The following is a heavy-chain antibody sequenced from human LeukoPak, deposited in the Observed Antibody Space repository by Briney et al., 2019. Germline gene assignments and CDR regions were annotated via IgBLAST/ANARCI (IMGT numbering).Heavy chain of an antibody. V-gene: IGHV3-48*03. J-gene: IGHJ6*04. D-gene: IGHD3-10*02. Sequence: PGGSLRLSCAASKVTFGSYEMNWVRQAPGKGLEWVSYISSSGSTIYYADSVKGRFTISRDNAENSLNLQMNSLRAEDTAVYYCAELGITMIGGVWGKGTTVTISS. CDR1: KVTFGSYE. CDR3: AELGITMIGGV. CDR2: ISSSGSTI.